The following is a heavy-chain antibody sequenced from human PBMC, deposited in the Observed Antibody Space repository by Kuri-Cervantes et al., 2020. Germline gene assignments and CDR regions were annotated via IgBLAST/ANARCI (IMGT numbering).Heavy chain of an antibody. J-gene: IGHJ4*02. Sequence: LSLTCAASGFTFSSYGMHWVRQAPGKGLEWVAVISYDGSNKYYADSVKGRFTISRDNSKNTLYLQMNSLRAEDTAVYYCANGSPYEEYWGQGTLVTVSS. CDR3: ANGSPYEEY. V-gene: IGHV3-30*18. CDR1: GFTFSSYG. CDR2: ISYDGSNK. D-gene: IGHD2-8*01.